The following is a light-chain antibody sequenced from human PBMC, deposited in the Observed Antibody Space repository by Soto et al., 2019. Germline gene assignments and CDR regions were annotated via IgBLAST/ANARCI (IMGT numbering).Light chain of an antibody. V-gene: IGKV3-15*01. J-gene: IGKJ1*01. Sequence: EIVMTQSPATLSVSPGERATLSCRASQSVSSNLAWYQQKPGQAPRLLIYGASTRATGIPARFSGSGSGTDFTLTISGLQPDDFATYYCQQYNSYSTFGQGTKVDIK. CDR3: QQYNSYST. CDR2: GAS. CDR1: QSVSSN.